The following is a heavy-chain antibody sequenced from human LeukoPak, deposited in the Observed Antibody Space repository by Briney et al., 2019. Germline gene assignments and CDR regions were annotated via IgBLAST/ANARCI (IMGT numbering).Heavy chain of an antibody. CDR2: INPNSGGT. J-gene: IGHJ5*02. Sequence: GASVTVSCKASGYTFTGYYMYWVRQAPGQGREWRGWINPNSGGTNYAQKFQGRVTMTRDTSISTAYMELSRLRSDDTAVYYCARGGRGVPAAIWFDPWGQGTLVTVSS. D-gene: IGHD2-2*01. V-gene: IGHV1-2*02. CDR1: GYTFTGYY. CDR3: ARGGRGVPAAIWFDP.